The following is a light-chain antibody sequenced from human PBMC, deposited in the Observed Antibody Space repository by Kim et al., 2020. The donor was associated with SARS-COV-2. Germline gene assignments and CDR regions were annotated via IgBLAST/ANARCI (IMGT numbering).Light chain of an antibody. V-gene: IGLV1-47*02. CDR1: SSNIGRNY. CDR3: ATWDDSLSGRV. CDR2: TNN. Sequence: QSVLTQPPSASGTPGQRVTISCSGSSSNIGRNYVMWYQQLPGTAPKHLIFTNNQRPSGVPDRFSGSESGASASLAISGLRSEDEADYYCATWDDSLSGRVFGGGTQLTVL. J-gene: IGLJ2*01.